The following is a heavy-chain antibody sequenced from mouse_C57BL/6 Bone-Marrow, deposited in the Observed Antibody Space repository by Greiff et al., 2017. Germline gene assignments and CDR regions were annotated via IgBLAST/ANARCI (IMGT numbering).Heavy chain of an antibody. CDR3: ARDYYGSDWYFDV. CDR2: INPNNGGT. D-gene: IGHD1-1*01. J-gene: IGHJ1*03. V-gene: IGHV1-18*01. CDR1: GYTFTDYN. Sequence: VHVKQSGPELVKPGASVKIPCKASGYTFTDYNMDWVKQSHGKSLEWIGDINPNNGGTIYNQKFKGKATLTVDKSSSTAYMELRSLTSEDTAVYYCARDYYGSDWYFDVWGTGTTVTVSS.